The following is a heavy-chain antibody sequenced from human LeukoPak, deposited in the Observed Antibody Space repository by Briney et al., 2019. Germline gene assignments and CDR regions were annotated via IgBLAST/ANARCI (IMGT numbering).Heavy chain of an antibody. CDR3: ARDGMVRGVIDYYGMDV. J-gene: IGHJ6*02. CDR1: GGTFSNYA. CDR2: IIPILGVA. V-gene: IGHV1-69*04. Sequence: SVKVSCKASGGTFSNYAISWARQAPGQGLEWMGRIIPILGVADYAQKFQGRVTITADESTSTASMEASSLRSEDTAVYYCARDGMVRGVIDYYGMDVWGQGTTVTVSS. D-gene: IGHD3-10*01.